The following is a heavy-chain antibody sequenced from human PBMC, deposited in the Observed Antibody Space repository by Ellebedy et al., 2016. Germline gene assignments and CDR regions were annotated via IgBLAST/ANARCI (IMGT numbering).Heavy chain of an antibody. CDR1: GGTFSSYA. Sequence: SVKVSXKASGGTFSSYAISWVRQAPGQGLEWMGGIIPIFGTANYAQKFQGRVTITADESTSTAYMELSSLRSEDTAVYYCARDPGSGDYYYGMDVWGQGTTVTVSS. J-gene: IGHJ6*02. D-gene: IGHD2-8*02. CDR2: IIPIFGTA. CDR3: ARDPGSGDYYYGMDV. V-gene: IGHV1-69*13.